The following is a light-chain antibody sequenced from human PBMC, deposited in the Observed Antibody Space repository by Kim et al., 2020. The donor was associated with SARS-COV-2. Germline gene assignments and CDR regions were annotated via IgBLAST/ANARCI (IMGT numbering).Light chain of an antibody. Sequence: SYELTQPPSVSVSPGQTATITCSGDNLGDKYVCWYQKKPGQSPVLVIYQNIKRPSGIPERFSGSNSGNTATLTISGTQAMDEADYYCQAWDTRIYVFGTGTKVTVL. J-gene: IGLJ1*01. V-gene: IGLV3-1*01. CDR3: QAWDTRIYV. CDR2: QNI. CDR1: NLGDKY.